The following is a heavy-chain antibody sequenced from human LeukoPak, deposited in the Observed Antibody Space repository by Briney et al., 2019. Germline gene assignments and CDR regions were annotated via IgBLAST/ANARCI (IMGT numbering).Heavy chain of an antibody. CDR3: AATVRGVIISYFDY. CDR1: GGSISSGGYY. V-gene: IGHV4-31*03. CDR2: IYYSGST. J-gene: IGHJ4*02. D-gene: IGHD3-10*01. Sequence: PSETLSLTRTVSGGSISSGGYYWSWIRQHPGKGLEWIGYIYYSGSTYYNPSLKSRVTISVDTSKNQFSLKLSSVTAADTAVYYCAATVRGVIISYFDYWGQGTLVTVSS.